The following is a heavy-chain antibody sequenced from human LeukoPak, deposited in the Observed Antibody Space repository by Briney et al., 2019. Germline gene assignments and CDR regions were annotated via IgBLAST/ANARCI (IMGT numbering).Heavy chain of an antibody. Sequence: GGSLRLSCAASGFTFSTYGMHWVRQAPGKGLEWVAFIRYDGSNKYYADSVKGRFTISRDNSKNTLYLQMNSLRTEDTAVYYCAKGPGAYYYYYMDVWGKGTTVTVSS. CDR3: AKGPGAYYYYYMDV. CDR1: GFTFSTYG. V-gene: IGHV3-30*02. CDR2: IRYDGSNK. J-gene: IGHJ6*03. D-gene: IGHD7-27*01.